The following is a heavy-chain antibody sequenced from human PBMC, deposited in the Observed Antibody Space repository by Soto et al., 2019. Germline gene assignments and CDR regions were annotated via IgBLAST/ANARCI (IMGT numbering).Heavy chain of an antibody. D-gene: IGHD3-22*01. Sequence: GSLRLSCAASGFTFSSYAMSWVRQAPGKGLEWVSAISGSVVSTYYADSVKGRFTISRDNSKNTLYLQMNSLRAEDTAVYYCAKGSSSGWAYYYYGMDVWGQGTTVTVSS. V-gene: IGHV3-23*01. J-gene: IGHJ6*02. CDR3: AKGSSSGWAYYYYGMDV. CDR1: GFTFSSYA. CDR2: ISGSVVST.